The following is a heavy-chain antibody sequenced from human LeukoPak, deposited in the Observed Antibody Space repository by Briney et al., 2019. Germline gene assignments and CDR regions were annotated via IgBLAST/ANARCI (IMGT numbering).Heavy chain of an antibody. CDR2: ISAYNGNT. V-gene: IGHV1-18*01. CDR1: GYTFTSYG. J-gene: IGHJ6*02. Sequence: ASVKVSCKASGYTFTSYGISWVRQAPGQGLEWMGWISAYNGNTNYAQKLQGRVTMTTDTSTSTAYMGLRSLRSDDTAVYYCAGSMVHYYYYGMDVWAKGPRSPSP. D-gene: IGHD3-10*01. CDR3: AGSMVHYYYYGMDV.